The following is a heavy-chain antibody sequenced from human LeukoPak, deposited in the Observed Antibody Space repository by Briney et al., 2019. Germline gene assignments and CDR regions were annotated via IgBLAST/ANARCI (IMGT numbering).Heavy chain of an antibody. D-gene: IGHD1-26*01. J-gene: IGHJ4*02. CDR2: INPSGGST. V-gene: IGHV1-46*01. CDR1: GYTFTSYY. CDR3: GRATLVGANDY. Sequence: ASVKVSCKASGYTFTSYYMHWVRQAPGQGLEWMGIINPSGGSTSYAQKFQGRVTMTRDMSTSTVYMELSSLRSEDTAVYYCGRATLVGANDYWGQGTLVTVSS.